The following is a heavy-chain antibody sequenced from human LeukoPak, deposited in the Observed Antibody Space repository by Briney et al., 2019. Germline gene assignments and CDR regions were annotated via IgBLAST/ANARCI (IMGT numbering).Heavy chain of an antibody. CDR1: GYTFSNFG. J-gene: IGHJ4*02. V-gene: IGHV1-18*01. CDR3: ARDGTSTDDY. CDR2: ISGNNDNP. D-gene: IGHD2-2*01. Sequence: ASVRVSCKTSGYTFSNFGINWVRQAPGQGLEWMGWISGNNDNPNYGQKFQGRFTVTTDSSTSTAYMELRNLTFDDTAVYYCARDGTSTDDYWGQGTLVTVSS.